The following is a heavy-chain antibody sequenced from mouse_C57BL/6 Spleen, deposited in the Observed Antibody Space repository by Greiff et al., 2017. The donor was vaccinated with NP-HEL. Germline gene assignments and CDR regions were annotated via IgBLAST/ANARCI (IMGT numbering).Heavy chain of an antibody. J-gene: IGHJ4*01. CDR2: IRSKSSNYAT. CDR1: GFTFNTYA. Sequence: EVQLVESGGGLVQPKGSLKLSCAASGFTFNTYAMHWVRQAPGKGLEWVARIRSKSSNYATYYADSVKDRFTISRDDSQSMLYLQMNNLKTEDTAMYYCVRERGYGTYWGDYAMDYWGQGTSVTVSS. V-gene: IGHV10-3*01. CDR3: VRERGYGTYWGDYAMDY. D-gene: IGHD2-10*02.